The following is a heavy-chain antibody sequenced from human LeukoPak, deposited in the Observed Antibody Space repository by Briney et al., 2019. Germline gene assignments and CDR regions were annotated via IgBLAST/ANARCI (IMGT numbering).Heavy chain of an antibody. CDR1: GYTFTSYD. D-gene: IGHD6-19*01. V-gene: IGHV1-18*01. Sequence: ASVKVSCKASGYTFTSYDINWVRQATGQGLEWMGWISAYNGNTNYAQKLQGRVTTTTDTSTSTAYMELRSLRPDDTAVYYCARDRLSSGWYGGGGFNAFDIWGQGTMVTVSS. CDR3: ARDRLSSGWYGGGGFNAFDI. CDR2: ISAYNGNT. J-gene: IGHJ3*02.